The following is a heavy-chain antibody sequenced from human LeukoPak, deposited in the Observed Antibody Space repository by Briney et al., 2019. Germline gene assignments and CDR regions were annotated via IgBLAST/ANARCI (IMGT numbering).Heavy chain of an antibody. CDR1: GYTLTELS. CDR3: ATPAGRIAVADTALDY. V-gene: IGHV1-24*01. Sequence: SVKVSCKVSGYTLTELSMHWVRQAPGKGLEWMGGFDPEDGETIYAQKFQGRVTMTEDTSTDTAYMELSSLRSEDTAVYYCATPAGRIAVADTALDYWGQGTLVTVSS. D-gene: IGHD6-19*01. CDR2: FDPEDGET. J-gene: IGHJ4*02.